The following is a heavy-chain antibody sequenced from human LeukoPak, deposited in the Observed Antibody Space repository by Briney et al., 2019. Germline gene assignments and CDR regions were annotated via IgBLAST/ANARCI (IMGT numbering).Heavy chain of an antibody. V-gene: IGHV4-61*08. CDR2: IYSSGST. D-gene: IGHD4-17*01. CDR3: AREREGPYGYLDY. CDR1: DDSISSGGYY. Sequence: SETLSLTCTVSDDSISSGGYYGGWIRQPPGKGLEWIGNIYSSGSTNYNPSLKSRVTISVDTSKNQFSLKLSSVTAADTAVYYCAREREGPYGYLDYWGQGTLVTVPS. J-gene: IGHJ4*02.